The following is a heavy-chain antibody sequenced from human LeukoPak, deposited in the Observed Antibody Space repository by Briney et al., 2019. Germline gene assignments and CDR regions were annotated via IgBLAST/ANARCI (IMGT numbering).Heavy chain of an antibody. CDR1: GGSISSGSYY. J-gene: IGHJ4*02. Sequence: SETLSLTCTVSGGSISSGSYYWSWIRQPAGKGLEWIGYIYYSGSTNYNPSLKSRVTISVDTAKNQFSLKLSSVTAADTAVYYCARGKMAPSPFDSWGQGTLVTVSS. CDR2: IYYSGST. V-gene: IGHV4-61*10. CDR3: ARGKMAPSPFDS. D-gene: IGHD5-24*01.